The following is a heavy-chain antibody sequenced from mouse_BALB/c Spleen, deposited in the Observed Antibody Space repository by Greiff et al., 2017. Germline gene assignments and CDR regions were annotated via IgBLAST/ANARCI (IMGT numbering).Heavy chain of an antibody. V-gene: IGHV3-8*02. J-gene: IGHJ4*01. Sequence: EVQLVESGPSLVKPSQTLSLTCSVTGDSITSGYWNWIRKFPGNKLEYMGYISYSGSTYYNPSLKSRISITRDTSKNQYYLQLNSVTTEDTATYYCARRRYGGDAMDYWGQGTSVTVAS. CDR2: ISYSGST. CDR1: GDSITSGY. D-gene: IGHD2-14*01. CDR3: ARRRYGGDAMDY.